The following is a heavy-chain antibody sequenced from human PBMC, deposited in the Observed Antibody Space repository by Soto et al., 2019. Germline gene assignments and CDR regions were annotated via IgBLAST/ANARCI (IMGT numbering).Heavy chain of an antibody. CDR1: GFTFNIYS. V-gene: IGHV3-48*02. CDR3: ASSVAGHFDY. D-gene: IGHD6-19*01. Sequence: EVQLVESGGGLVRPGGSLRLSCAASGFTFNIYSMNWVRQPPGKGLEWVSYITSDTATIHYADSVRGRFIISRDNAENSLFLQMNSLRDEDTAPYYCASSVAGHFDYWGQGALVTVSS. CDR2: ITSDTATI. J-gene: IGHJ4*02.